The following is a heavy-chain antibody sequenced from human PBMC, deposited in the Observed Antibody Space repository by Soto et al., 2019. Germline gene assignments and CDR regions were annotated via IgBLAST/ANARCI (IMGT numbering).Heavy chain of an antibody. D-gene: IGHD3-9*01. Sequence: QVHLEQSGAEVKKPGDSVKVSCKASGYTFTHFYITWVRQAPGQGLEWMGAISPHNFNTNFAQKFQGRVTLTTDTSTKTAYMELRSLTSDDTAVYYCARDEGGYDILTGYYKAHHFDYWGQGVLVTVSS. CDR2: ISPHNFNT. J-gene: IGHJ4*02. CDR3: ARDEGGYDILTGYYKAHHFDY. CDR1: GYTFTHFY. V-gene: IGHV1-18*01.